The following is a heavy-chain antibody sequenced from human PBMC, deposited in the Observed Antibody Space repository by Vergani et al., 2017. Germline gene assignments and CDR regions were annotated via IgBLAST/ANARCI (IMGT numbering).Heavy chain of an antibody. J-gene: IGHJ6*03. Sequence: EVQLVQSGAEVKKPGATVKISCKVSGYTFTDYYMHWVQQAPGKGLEWMGLVDPEDGETIYAQKFQGRVTMTEDTSTDTAYMELSSLRSEDTAVYYCATGSPYSNYPDYYYYYMDVWGKGTTVTVSS. V-gene: IGHV1-69-2*01. CDR2: VDPEDGET. CDR1: GYTFTDYY. CDR3: ATGSPYSNYPDYYYYYMDV. D-gene: IGHD4-11*01.